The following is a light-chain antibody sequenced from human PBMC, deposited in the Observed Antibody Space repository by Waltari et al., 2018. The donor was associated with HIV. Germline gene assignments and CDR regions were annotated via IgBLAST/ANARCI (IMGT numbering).Light chain of an antibody. CDR3: QQYYSYPWT. Sequence: AIRMTQSPSSFSASTGDRFTITCRASQDISSYLAWYQQKPGKAPKLLIYAASTLQSGVPSNFSASGSGTDFTLTISCLQSVDFATYYCQQYYSYPWTFGQGTKVEIK. J-gene: IGKJ1*01. V-gene: IGKV1-8*01. CDR1: QDISSY. CDR2: AAS.